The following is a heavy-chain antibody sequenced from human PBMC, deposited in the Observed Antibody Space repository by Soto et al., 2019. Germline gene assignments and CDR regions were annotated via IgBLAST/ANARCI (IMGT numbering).Heavy chain of an antibody. CDR3: ARRYGGAFDI. D-gene: IGHD3-10*01. J-gene: IGHJ3*02. Sequence: SETLSLTCTVSGGSISSYYSSWIRQPPGKGLEWIGYIYYSGGTNYNPSLKSRVTISVDTSKNQFSLKLSSVTAADTAVYYCARRYGGAFDIWGQGTLVTVSS. CDR2: IYYSGGT. V-gene: IGHV4-59*08. CDR1: GGSISSYY.